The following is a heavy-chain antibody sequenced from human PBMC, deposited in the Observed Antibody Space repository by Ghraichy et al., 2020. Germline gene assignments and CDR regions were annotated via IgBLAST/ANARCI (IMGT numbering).Heavy chain of an antibody. CDR2: ISSYNCDT. Sequence: VWISSYNCDTKYARKLQGRVTMTPATSTSTGYMELRNLRSDDTAVYYCAGGGDFDYWGQGTLVTVS. J-gene: IGHJ4*02. D-gene: IGHD2-21*01. V-gene: IGHV1-18*01. CDR3: AGGGDFDY.